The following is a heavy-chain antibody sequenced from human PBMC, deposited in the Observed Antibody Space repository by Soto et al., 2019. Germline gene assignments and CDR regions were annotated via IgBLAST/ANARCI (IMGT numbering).Heavy chain of an antibody. CDR2: ISGSGGST. V-gene: IGHV3-23*01. Sequence: GGSLRLSCAASGFTFSSYAMSWVRQAPGKGLEWVSAISGSGGSTYYADSVKGRFTISRDNSKNTLYLQMNSLRAEDTALYYCAKVRGSSGWYFDYWGQGTLVTVSS. D-gene: IGHD6-19*01. J-gene: IGHJ4*02. CDR3: AKVRGSSGWYFDY. CDR1: GFTFSSYA.